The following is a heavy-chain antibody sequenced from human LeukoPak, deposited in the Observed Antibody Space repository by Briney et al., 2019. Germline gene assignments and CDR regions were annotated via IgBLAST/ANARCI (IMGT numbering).Heavy chain of an antibody. CDR2: INPNSGGT. V-gene: IGHV1-2*02. Sequence: ASVKVSCKASGYTFTSYGISWVRQAPGQGLEWMGWINPNSGGTNYAQKFQGRVTMTRDTSISTAYMELSRLRSDDTAVYYCARGLPPFEWDTFDYWGQGTLVTVSS. CDR3: ARGLPPFEWDTFDY. D-gene: IGHD1-26*01. J-gene: IGHJ4*02. CDR1: GYTFTSYG.